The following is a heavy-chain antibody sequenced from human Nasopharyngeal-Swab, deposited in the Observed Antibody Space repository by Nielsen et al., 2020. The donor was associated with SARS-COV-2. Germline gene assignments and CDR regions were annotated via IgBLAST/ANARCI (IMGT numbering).Heavy chain of an antibody. CDR3: ARLHTVVEGVAASGNIDF. CDR1: GYSFSNYY. Sequence: GESLKISCKGSGYSFSNYYIAWVRQMPGKGLEWMGTIYPGDSDTRYSPSFQGQVAVSADKSINTAYLRWSTLKASDTAPYYCARLHTVVEGVAASGNIDFWGQGTLVTVSS. V-gene: IGHV5-51*01. D-gene: IGHD6-13*01. CDR2: IYPGDSDT. J-gene: IGHJ4*02.